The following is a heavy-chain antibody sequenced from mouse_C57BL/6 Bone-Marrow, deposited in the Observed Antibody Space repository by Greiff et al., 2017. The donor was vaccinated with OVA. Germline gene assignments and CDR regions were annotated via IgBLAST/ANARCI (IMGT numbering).Heavy chain of an antibody. CDR3: ARRMVTTYGAWFTY. J-gene: IGHJ3*01. D-gene: IGHD2-2*01. Sequence: EVKVVESGGGLVQPGESLKLSCESNEYEFPSHDMSWVRKTPEKRLELVAAINSDGGSTYYPDTMERRFIISRDKTKKTLYLQMSSLRSEDTALYNCARRMVTTYGAWFTYWGQGTLVTVSA. CDR2: INSDGGST. V-gene: IGHV5-2*01. CDR1: EYEFPSHD.